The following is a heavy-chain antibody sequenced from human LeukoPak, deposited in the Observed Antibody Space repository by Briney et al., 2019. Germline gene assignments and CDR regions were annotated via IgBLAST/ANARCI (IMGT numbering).Heavy chain of an antibody. CDR1: GFSLSTRGVG. V-gene: IGHV2-5*01. Sequence: SGPTLVKPTQTLTLTCTFSGFSLSTRGVGVGLIRQPPEKALEWLALIYWNDDKRYRPSLMSRLTITKDTSKNQVVLTMTNLDPEDTATYYCAHSGSSTAAGAFDIWGQGTMVTVSS. J-gene: IGHJ3*02. CDR3: AHSGSSTAAGAFDI. D-gene: IGHD6-13*01. CDR2: IYWNDDK.